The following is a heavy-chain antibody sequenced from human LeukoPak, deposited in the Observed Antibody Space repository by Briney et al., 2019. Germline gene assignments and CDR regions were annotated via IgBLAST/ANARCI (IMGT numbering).Heavy chain of an antibody. CDR3: ARGWDTGYGYYGMDV. V-gene: IGHV4-59*01. D-gene: IGHD5-18*01. CDR1: GGSINSYY. CDR2: IYDSGTT. Sequence: PSETLSLTCTVSGGSINSYYWSWIRQSPEKGLEWIGYIYDSGTTNYNPSLKSRVLMSVDTSKTQVSLKVKSVTAADTAVYYCARGWDTGYGYYGMDVWGQGTTVTVSS. J-gene: IGHJ6*02.